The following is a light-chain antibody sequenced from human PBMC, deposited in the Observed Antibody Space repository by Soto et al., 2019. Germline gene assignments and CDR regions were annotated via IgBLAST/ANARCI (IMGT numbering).Light chain of an antibody. V-gene: IGLV2-14*01. Sequence: QSVLTQPASVSGSPGQSVTISCTGTSSDVVGYNYVSWYQQHTGKAPKFMIYDVSNRPSGVSTRFSGSKSGNTASLTISGLQAEDDADYYCSSYTTGSTPVVFGGGTKVTFL. CDR1: SSDVVGYNY. J-gene: IGLJ2*01. CDR2: DVS. CDR3: SSYTTGSTPVV.